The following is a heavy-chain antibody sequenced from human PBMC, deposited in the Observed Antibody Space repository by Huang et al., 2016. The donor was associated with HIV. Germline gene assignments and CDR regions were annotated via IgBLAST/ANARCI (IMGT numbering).Heavy chain of an antibody. Sequence: QVQLQESGPGLVKPSETLSLTCTVSGGSINSYYWSWIRQPPGKGLEWIGYIHYSGSSIYNPSLKRRVTRSVDTSKNQCSLKLSSVTAADTAMYYCARNYYDNVDWYFDLWGRGTLVTVSS. D-gene: IGHD3-22*01. V-gene: IGHV4-59*01. CDR3: ARNYYDNVDWYFDL. CDR2: IHYSGSS. CDR1: GGSINSYY. J-gene: IGHJ2*01.